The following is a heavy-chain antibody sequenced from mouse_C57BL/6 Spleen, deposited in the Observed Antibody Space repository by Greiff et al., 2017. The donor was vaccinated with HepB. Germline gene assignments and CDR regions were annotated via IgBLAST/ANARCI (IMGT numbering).Heavy chain of an antibody. CDR2: ISDGGSYT. D-gene: IGHD4-1*01. J-gene: IGHJ3*01. CDR1: GFTFSSYA. V-gene: IGHV5-4*01. Sequence: EVQGVESGGGLVKPGGSLKLSCAASGFTFSSYAMSWVRQTPEKRLEWVATISDGGSYTYYPDNVKGRFTISRDNAKNNLYLQMSHLKSEDTAMYYCARDGTGTGFAYWGQGTLVTVSA. CDR3: ARDGTGTGFAY.